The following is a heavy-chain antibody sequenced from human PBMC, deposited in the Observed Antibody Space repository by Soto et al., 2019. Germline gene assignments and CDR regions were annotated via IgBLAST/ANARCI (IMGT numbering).Heavy chain of an antibody. D-gene: IGHD1-26*01. J-gene: IGHJ6*02. V-gene: IGHV3-74*01. Sequence: GGSLRRSCSASAFTFSSYWLHWVRQAPGKGLVWVSRINSEGSSTSYADSVKGRFTISRDNAKNTLYLQMNSLRAEDTAVYYCARGLYSAHYYYYGMDVWGQGTTVTVSS. CDR3: ARGLYSAHYYYYGMDV. CDR1: AFTFSSYW. CDR2: INSEGSST.